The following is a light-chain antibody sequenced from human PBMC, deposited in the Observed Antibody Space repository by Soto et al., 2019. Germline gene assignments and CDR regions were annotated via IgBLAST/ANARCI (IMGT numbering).Light chain of an antibody. V-gene: IGLV3-21*04. CDR1: NIGSKN. J-gene: IGLJ1*01. CDR3: QVWDSSSDHYV. CDR2: YDS. Sequence: SYELTQPPSVSVAPGKTARITCGGNNIGSKNVHWYQQKPGQAPVLVIYYDSDRPSGIPERFSGSKSGNTATLTISRVEAGDEADYYCQVWDSSSDHYVFGTGTKVTVL.